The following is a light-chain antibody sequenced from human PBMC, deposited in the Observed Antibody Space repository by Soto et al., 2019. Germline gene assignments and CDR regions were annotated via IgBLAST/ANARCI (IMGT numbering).Light chain of an antibody. V-gene: IGKV1-5*03. CDR1: QSISTF. CDR2: QAS. J-gene: IGKJ2*01. Sequence: DIQMTQSPSTLSASVGDRVTITCRASQSISTFLAWYQQKPGKAPKLLIYQASTLDTGVTSAFSGSGSGTEFTLTIRSLQPDDFATYHCQQYNAYPHTFGQGTKLEIK. CDR3: QQYNAYPHT.